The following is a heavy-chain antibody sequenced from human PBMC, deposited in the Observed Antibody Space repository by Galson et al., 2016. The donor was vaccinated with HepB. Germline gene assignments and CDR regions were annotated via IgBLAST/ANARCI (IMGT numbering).Heavy chain of an antibody. V-gene: IGHV3-53*01. J-gene: IGHJ4*02. CDR2: IYSGGST. CDR1: GFTVSSNY. D-gene: IGHD4-17*01. CDR3: ARGNYGDPFDY. Sequence: SLRLSCAASGFTVSSNYMSWVRQAPGKGLEWVSVIYSGGSTYYADSVEGRFTISRDNSKNAQYLQMNSLRAEDTAVDYCARGNYGDPFDYWGQGTLVTVSS.